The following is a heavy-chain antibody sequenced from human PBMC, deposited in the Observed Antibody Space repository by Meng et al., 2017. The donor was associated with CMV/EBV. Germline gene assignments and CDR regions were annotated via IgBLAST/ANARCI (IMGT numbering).Heavy chain of an antibody. CDR1: GGSISSYY. Sequence: GSLRPSCTVSGGSISSYYWSWIRQLPGKGLEWIGYNHYSGSTNYNPSLKRRVTISVDTSKNQFSLKLSSVTAADTAVYYCARVQDTASIDYWGQGTLVTVSS. CDR3: ARVQDTASIDY. CDR2: NHYSGST. D-gene: IGHD5-18*01. V-gene: IGHV4-59*01. J-gene: IGHJ4*02.